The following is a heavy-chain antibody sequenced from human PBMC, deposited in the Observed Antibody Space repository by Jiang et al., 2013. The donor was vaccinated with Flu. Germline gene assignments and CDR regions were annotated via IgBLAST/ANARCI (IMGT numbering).Heavy chain of an antibody. CDR3: ARDVSAVGSDNWFDP. Sequence: NSAAWNWIRQSPSRGLEWLGRTYYRSKWYNDYAVSVKSRITINPDTSKNQFSLQLNSVTPEDTAVYFCARDVSAVGSDNWFDPWGQGTLVTVSS. CDR1: NSAA. V-gene: IGHV6-1*01. CDR2: TYYRSKWYN. J-gene: IGHJ5*02. D-gene: IGHD6-25*01.